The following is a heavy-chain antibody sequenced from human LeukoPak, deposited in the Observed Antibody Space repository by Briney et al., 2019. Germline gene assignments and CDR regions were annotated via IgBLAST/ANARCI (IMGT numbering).Heavy chain of an antibody. CDR1: GGSLSPYY. CDR2: NYTSGST. J-gene: IGHJ5*02. CDR3: ARGFGRYGSGSYNNWFDP. Sequence: SETLSLTCSVSGGSLSPYYWSWIRQPPGKGLEWIGYNYTSGSTNYNPSLKSRVTMSVDTSKNQFSLKLSSVTAADTAVYYCARGFGRYGSGSYNNWFDPWGQGTLVTVSS. D-gene: IGHD3-10*01. V-gene: IGHV4-4*09.